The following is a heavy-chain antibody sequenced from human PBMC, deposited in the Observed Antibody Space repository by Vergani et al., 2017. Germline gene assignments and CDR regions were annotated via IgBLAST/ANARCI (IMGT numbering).Heavy chain of an antibody. CDR2: INYVGRT. Sequence: QLQLQESGPGLVKPSETLSLICTVSGGSINPSSSFWGRIRQSPGKGLEWIGSINYVGRTYYIPSLQSRATVFVDTSKNQFSLNRTSVTATDTAVYYCARSQGDYWYFDLWGPGSLVTVSS. CDR1: GGSINPSSSF. V-gene: IGHV4-39*01. CDR3: ARSQGDYWYFDL. D-gene: IGHD2-21*01. J-gene: IGHJ2*01.